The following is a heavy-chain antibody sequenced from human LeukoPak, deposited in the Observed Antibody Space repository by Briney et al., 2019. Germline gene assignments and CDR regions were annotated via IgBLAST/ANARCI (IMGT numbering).Heavy chain of an antibody. V-gene: IGHV3-30*04. CDR2: ITYDGSNK. D-gene: IGHD6-13*01. CDR1: GFTFSSYA. CDR3: ARSDSSSWYWFDP. Sequence: PGGSLRLSCAASGFTFSSYAMHWVRQAPGKGLEGVAVITYDGSNKYYADPVKGRFTISRDNSKNTMYLQMNSLRAEDTAVYYCARSDSSSWYWFDPWGQGTLVTVSS. J-gene: IGHJ5*02.